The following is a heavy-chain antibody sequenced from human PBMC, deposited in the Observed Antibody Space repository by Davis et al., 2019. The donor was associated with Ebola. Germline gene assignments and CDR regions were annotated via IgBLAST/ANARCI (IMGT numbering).Heavy chain of an antibody. V-gene: IGHV3-74*01. J-gene: IGHJ4*02. D-gene: IGHD2-15*01. CDR1: GFTFSSYW. CDR2: INSDGSST. CDR3: ARGVAPGDY. Sequence: GESLKISCAASGFTFSSYWMHWVRQAPGKGLVWVSRINSDGSSTSYADSVKGRFTISRDNAKNSLYLQMNSLRAEDTALYHCARGVAPGDYWGQGTLVTVSS.